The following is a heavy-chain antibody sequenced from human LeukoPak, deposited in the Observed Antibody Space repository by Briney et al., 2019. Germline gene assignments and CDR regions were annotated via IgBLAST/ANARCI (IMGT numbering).Heavy chain of an antibody. CDR3: ARSPLVYCSGGSCYYFDY. Sequence: SETLCLTCAVYGGSFSVYHWSRIRQPPGKGLEWIGEINHGGSTKYNPSLKSRVIISVDTSKNEFSLKLNSVTAADTAVYYCARSPLVYCSGGSCYYFDYWGQGTLVTVSS. CDR2: INHGGST. V-gene: IGHV4-34*01. D-gene: IGHD2-15*01. J-gene: IGHJ4*02. CDR1: GGSFSVYH.